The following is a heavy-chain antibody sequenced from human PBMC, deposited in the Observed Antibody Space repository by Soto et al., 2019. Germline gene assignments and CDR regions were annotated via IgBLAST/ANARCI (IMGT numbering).Heavy chain of an antibody. J-gene: IGHJ4*02. CDR2: ITGSGVWS. CDR1: GFTFSSYA. D-gene: IGHD6-19*01. V-gene: IGHV3-23*01. Sequence: GGSLRLSCAASGFTFSSYAMTWVRQAPGKGLEWVSAITGSGVWSYHADYVKGRFTISRDNSANTLYLQLNGLSAEDTAVYYCAKAAKTTSGWFLDSWGPGTLVTVSS. CDR3: AKAAKTTSGWFLDS.